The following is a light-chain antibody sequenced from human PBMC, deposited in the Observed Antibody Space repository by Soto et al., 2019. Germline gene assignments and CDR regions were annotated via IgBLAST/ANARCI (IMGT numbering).Light chain of an antibody. V-gene: IGKV3-11*01. CDR3: QQRSNWPLYT. CDR1: QSVSSY. Sequence: EIVLTQSPASLSLSPGERATLSCRASQSVSSYLAWYQQKPGQAPRLLIYDASNRATRIPARFSGSGSGTDFTLTISSLEPEDFAVSYCQQRSNWPLYTFGQGTKLAI. J-gene: IGKJ2*01. CDR2: DAS.